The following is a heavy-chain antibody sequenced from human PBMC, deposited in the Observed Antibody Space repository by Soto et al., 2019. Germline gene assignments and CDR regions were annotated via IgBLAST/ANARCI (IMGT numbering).Heavy chain of an antibody. Sequence: SETLSLSCAVYGGSFSGYYWSWIRQPPGKGLEWIGEINHSGSTNYNPSLKSRVTISVDTSKNQFSLKLSSVTAADTAVYYCARIRVTMVRGVIINYYYYGMDVWGQGTTVTVSS. CDR2: INHSGST. J-gene: IGHJ6*02. CDR1: GGSFSGYY. V-gene: IGHV4-34*01. D-gene: IGHD3-10*01. CDR3: ARIRVTMVRGVIINYYYYGMDV.